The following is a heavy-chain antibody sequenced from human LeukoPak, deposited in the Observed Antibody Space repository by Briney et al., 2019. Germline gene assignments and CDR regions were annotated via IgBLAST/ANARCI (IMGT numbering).Heavy chain of an antibody. CDR3: ATGVLLWFGGTPGNDY. CDR1: GYTLTELS. V-gene: IGHV1-24*01. CDR2: FDPEDGET. J-gene: IGHJ4*02. Sequence: GASVKVSCKVSGYTLTELSMHWVRQAPGKGLEWMGGFDPEDGETIYAQKFQGRVTMTEDTSTDTAYMELSSLRSEDTAVYYCATGVLLWFGGTPGNDYRGQGTLVTVSS. D-gene: IGHD3-10*01.